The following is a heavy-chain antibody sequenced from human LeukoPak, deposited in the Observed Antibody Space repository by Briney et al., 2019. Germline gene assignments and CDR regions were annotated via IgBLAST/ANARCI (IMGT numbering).Heavy chain of an antibody. J-gene: IGHJ4*02. V-gene: IGHV3-21*01. Sequence: GGSLRLSCAASGFIFSSYNMNWVRQAPGKGLEWVSFISSSSSYIYYVDSVKGRFTISRDNAKNSLFLQMDSLRAEDTAMYYCARDKIEGATLFDYWGRGTLVTVSS. CDR1: GFIFSSYN. CDR2: ISSSSSYI. CDR3: ARDKIEGATLFDY. D-gene: IGHD1-26*01.